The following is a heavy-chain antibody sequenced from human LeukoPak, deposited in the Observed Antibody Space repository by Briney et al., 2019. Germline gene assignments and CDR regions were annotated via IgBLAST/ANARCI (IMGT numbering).Heavy chain of an antibody. V-gene: IGHV4-38-2*01. Sequence: PSETLSLTCAVSGYSICSGFYWGWIRQPPGKGLERIGSIYRSGTTYYNPSLKSRVTISVDTSKNQFSLKLSSVTAADTAVYYCAVKIQLWSYFDYWGQGTLVTVSS. CDR1: GYSICSGFY. J-gene: IGHJ4*02. CDR2: IYRSGTT. D-gene: IGHD5-18*01. CDR3: AVKIQLWSYFDY.